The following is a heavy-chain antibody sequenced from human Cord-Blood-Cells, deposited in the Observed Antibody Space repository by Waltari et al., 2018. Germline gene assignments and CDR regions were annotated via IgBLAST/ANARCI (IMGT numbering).Heavy chain of an antibody. V-gene: IGHV2-5*02. CDR1: GFSLSTSGVG. CDR2: IYWDDEK. Sequence: QITLKESGPTLVKPTQTLTLTCTFSGFSLSTSGVGVGWIRQPPGKALEWLALIYWDDEKRYSPSLKSRLTITKDTSKNQVVLTMTNMDPVDTATYYCAHMGKYCSSTSCYLSYWYFDLWGRGTLVTVSS. J-gene: IGHJ2*01. CDR3: AHMGKYCSSTSCYLSYWYFDL. D-gene: IGHD2-2*01.